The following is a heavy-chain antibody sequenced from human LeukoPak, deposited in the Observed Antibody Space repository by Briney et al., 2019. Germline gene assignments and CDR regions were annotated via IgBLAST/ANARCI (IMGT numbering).Heavy chain of an antibody. CDR2: INPSGGST. CDR3: ARDEGESGSYLGAIVDP. Sequence: VASVKVSCKASGYTFTDYYMHWVRQAPGEGLEWMGIINPSGGSTSYAQKFQGRVTMTRDMSTRTVYMELSSLRSEDTAVYYCARDEGESGSYLGAIVDPWGQGTLVTVSS. J-gene: IGHJ5*02. V-gene: IGHV1-46*01. D-gene: IGHD1-26*01. CDR1: GYTFTDYY.